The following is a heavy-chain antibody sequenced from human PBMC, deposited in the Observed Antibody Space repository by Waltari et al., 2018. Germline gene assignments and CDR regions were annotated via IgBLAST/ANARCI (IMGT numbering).Heavy chain of an antibody. D-gene: IGHD6-19*01. Sequence: QVELQQWGAGLLRPSETLSLTCAVYGVSLSDYYWTWIRQPLGKGLEWIGENNLGEVTYYTPSLWGRVTLLLDKSKNQFSLHLVSVTAADTARYYCVTGPRDKWVGRYSGEFFHHWGPGTLVTVSS. V-gene: IGHV4-34*02. CDR3: VTGPRDKWVGRYSGEFFHH. CDR1: GVSLSDYY. J-gene: IGHJ1*01. CDR2: NNLGEVT.